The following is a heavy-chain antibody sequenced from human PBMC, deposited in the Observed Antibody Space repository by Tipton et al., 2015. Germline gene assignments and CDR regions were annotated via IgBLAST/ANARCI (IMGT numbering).Heavy chain of an antibody. J-gene: IGHJ4*02. D-gene: IGHD3-9*01. CDR1: SDSINKYY. V-gene: IGHV4-59*08. CDR3: ACQDYDSLTRDYQTVDY. CDR2: IQYSGGT. Sequence: LRLSCTVSSDSINKYYWSWIRQPPGKELQWIGYIQYSGGTNYNPSLESRVSMSVDTSKPQFSLEMRSVTAADTAVYYCACQDYDSLTRDYQTVDYWGQGTLVTVSS.